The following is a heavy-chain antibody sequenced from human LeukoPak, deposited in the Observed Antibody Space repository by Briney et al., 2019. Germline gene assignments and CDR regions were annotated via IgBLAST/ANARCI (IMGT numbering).Heavy chain of an antibody. J-gene: IGHJ4*02. CDR3: ARAGGSGWLNYFDY. CDR2: IYYSGST. D-gene: IGHD6-19*01. CDR1: GGSISSYY. Sequence: SETLSLTCTVSGGSISSYYWSWIRQPPGKGLEWIGYIYYSGSTNYNPSLKSRVTISVDTSKNQFSLKLSSVTAADTAVYYCARAGGSGWLNYFDYWGQGTLVTVTS. V-gene: IGHV4-59*01.